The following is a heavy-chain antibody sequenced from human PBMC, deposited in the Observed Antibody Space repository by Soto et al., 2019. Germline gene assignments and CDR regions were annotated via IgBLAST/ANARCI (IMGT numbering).Heavy chain of an antibody. V-gene: IGHV3-15*07. CDR3: TTAIPTSVVVAASQYYYYYYGMDV. CDR1: GFTFSNAW. CDR2: IKSKTDGGTT. J-gene: IGHJ6*02. D-gene: IGHD2-15*01. Sequence: EVQLVESGGGLVKPGGSLRLSCAASGFTFSNAWMNWVRQAPGKGLEWVGRIKSKTDGGTTDYAAPVKGRFTISRDDSKNTLYLQMNSLKTEDTAVYYCTTAIPTSVVVAASQYYYYYYGMDVWGQGTTVTVSS.